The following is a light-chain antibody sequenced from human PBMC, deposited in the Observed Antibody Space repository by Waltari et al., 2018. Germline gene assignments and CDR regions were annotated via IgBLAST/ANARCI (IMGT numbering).Light chain of an antibody. V-gene: IGLV1-44*01. CDR3: ASWDDSLNGHWV. Sequence: QSVLTQPPSASGTPGRRVTISCSGTRPNPGNQVVNRYQQVPGTATKLLISRNDLRPARVPDRFSASKSGTSASLAISGLQSEDEAEYYCASWDDSLNGHWVFGGGTKVTVL. J-gene: IGLJ3*02. CDR2: RND. CDR1: RPNPGNQV.